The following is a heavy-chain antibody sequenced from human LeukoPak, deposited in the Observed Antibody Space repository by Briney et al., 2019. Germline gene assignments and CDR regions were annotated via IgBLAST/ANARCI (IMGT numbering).Heavy chain of an antibody. CDR1: GFTFSSYW. J-gene: IGHJ4*02. D-gene: IGHD1-26*01. CDR2: IKQDGSEK. V-gene: IGHV3-7*01. Sequence: GGSLRLSCAACGFTFSSYWMSWVRQAPGKGLEWVANIKQDGSEKYYVDSVKGRFTISRDNAKNSLYLQMNSLRAEDTAVYYCARSGRWELLGPSDYWGQGTLVTVSS. CDR3: ARSGRWELLGPSDY.